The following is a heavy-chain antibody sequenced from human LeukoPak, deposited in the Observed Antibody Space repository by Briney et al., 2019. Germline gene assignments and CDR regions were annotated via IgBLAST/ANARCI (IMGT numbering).Heavy chain of an antibody. CDR2: IIPIFGTA. D-gene: IGHD3-3*01. CDR1: GGTFSSYA. CDR3: ARELGIFGVVNNDY. Sequence: SVKVSCKASGGTFSSYAISWVRQAPGQGLEWMGRIIPIFGTANYAQKFQGRVTITTDESTSPAYMELSSLRSEDTAVYYCARELGIFGVVNNDYWGQGTLVTVSS. V-gene: IGHV1-69*05. J-gene: IGHJ4*02.